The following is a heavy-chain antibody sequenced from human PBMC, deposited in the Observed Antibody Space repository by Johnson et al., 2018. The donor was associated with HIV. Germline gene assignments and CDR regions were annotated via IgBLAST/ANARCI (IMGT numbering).Heavy chain of an antibody. CDR3: ARGRASWELYDAFEI. V-gene: IGHV3-15*01. D-gene: IGHD1-26*01. CDR2: ITSKTDGGTT. Sequence: MQLVEPGGGLVKPGGSLRLSCAASGFTFSNAWMSWVRQAPGKGLEWVGRITSKTDGGTTDYAAPVTGRFTISRDDSTNTLYLQMSSLRAGDTAVYYCARGRASWELYDAFEIWGQGTMVIVSS. CDR1: GFTFSNAW. J-gene: IGHJ3*02.